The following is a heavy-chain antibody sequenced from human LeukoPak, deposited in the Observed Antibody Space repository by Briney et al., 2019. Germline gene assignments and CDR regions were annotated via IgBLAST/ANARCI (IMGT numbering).Heavy chain of an antibody. Sequence: GASVKVSCKASGYTFTSYYMHWVRQAPGQGLEWMGIINPGGGSTSYAQKFQGRVTMTRDTSTSTVYMELSSLRSEDTAVYYCAREVRKSGSPGYWGQGTLVTASS. CDR2: INPGGGST. V-gene: IGHV1-46*01. D-gene: IGHD1-26*01. CDR1: GYTFTSYY. CDR3: AREVRKSGSPGY. J-gene: IGHJ4*02.